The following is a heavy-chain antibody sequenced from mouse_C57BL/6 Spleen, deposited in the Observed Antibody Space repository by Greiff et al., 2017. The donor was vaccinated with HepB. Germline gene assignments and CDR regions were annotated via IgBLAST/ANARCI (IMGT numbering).Heavy chain of an antibody. CDR3: ARRGTYYAMDY. Sequence: VQLQQPGAELVMPGASVKLSCKASGYTFTSYWMHWVKQRPGRGLEWIGEIDPSDSYTNYNQKFKGKSTLTVDKSSSTAYMQLSSLTSEDSAVYYCARRGTYYAMDYWGQGTSVTVSS. CDR1: GYTFTSYW. D-gene: IGHD3-3*01. CDR2: IDPSDSYT. J-gene: IGHJ4*01. V-gene: IGHV1-69*01.